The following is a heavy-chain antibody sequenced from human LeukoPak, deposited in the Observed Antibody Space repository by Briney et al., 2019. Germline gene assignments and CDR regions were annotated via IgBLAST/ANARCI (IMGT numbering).Heavy chain of an antibody. CDR2: IKQDESEI. V-gene: IGHV3-7*05. CDR1: GFTFTSYW. J-gene: IGHJ6*02. CDR3: VRDMDV. Sequence: GGSLRLSCAASGFTFTSYWMTWVRQAPGKGLEWVANIKQDESEIYYVDSVKGRFTISRDNTKNSLYLQMNSLRVEDTALYYCVRDMDVWGQGTTVTVPS.